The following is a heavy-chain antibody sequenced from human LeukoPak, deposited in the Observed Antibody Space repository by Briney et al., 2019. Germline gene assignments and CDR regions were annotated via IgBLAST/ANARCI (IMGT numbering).Heavy chain of an antibody. CDR3: ARMGIAAGGSSGRWFDP. D-gene: IGHD6-13*01. V-gene: IGHV4-59*13. J-gene: IGHJ5*02. Sequence: SETLSLTCTLSGGAISGYSWSWIRQPPGKGLEWIGYVYYSGSTNYSPPLKSRVTISVDTSKNQVSLKLSSVTAADTAVYYCARMGIAAGGSSGRWFDPWGQGTLVTVSS. CDR1: GGAISGYS. CDR2: VYYSGST.